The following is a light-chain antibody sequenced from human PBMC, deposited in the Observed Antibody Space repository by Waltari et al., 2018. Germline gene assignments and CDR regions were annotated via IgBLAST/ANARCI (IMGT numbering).Light chain of an antibody. CDR2: VNSDGSH. Sequence: QLVLTQSPSASASLGASVKLTCTLSSGHITNVIAWHQQQPGKGPRYLMKVNSDGSHRKGDDMPDRFSGSGSGPERYLTISSLQSEDEADYYWETGGHGTWVFGGGTKLTVL. CDR1: SGHITNV. CDR3: ETGGHGTWV. V-gene: IGLV4-69*01. J-gene: IGLJ3*02.